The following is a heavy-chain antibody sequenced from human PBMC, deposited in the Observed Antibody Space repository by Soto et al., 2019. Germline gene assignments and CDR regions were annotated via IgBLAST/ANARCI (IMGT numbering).Heavy chain of an antibody. Sequence: QVQLVQSGAEVKKPGASVKVSCKASGYTFTSYDINWVRQATGQGLEWMGWRNPNSGNTGYAQTVQGRVPMTRNTSISTAYMELSRLRSEDTAVYYCARGVGESSGWYPQSGWGQGTLVTVSS. V-gene: IGHV1-8*01. D-gene: IGHD6-19*01. CDR2: RNPNSGNT. J-gene: IGHJ4*02. CDR1: GYTFTSYD. CDR3: ARGVGESSGWYPQSG.